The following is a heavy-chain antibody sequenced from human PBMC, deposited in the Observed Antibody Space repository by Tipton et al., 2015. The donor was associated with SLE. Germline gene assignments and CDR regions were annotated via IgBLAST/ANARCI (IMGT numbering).Heavy chain of an antibody. CDR1: GGSISTNY. D-gene: IGHD7-27*01. J-gene: IGHJ5*02. CDR3: ARWVLGSRWGFDP. V-gene: IGHV4-59*08. CDR2: ISDGGGT. Sequence: TLSLTCPVSGGSISTNYWIWIRQPPGKGLEWIGYISDGGGTNYNPSLKSRVSMSIDASVNQFSLNLNSVTAADTAVYYCARWVLGSRWGFDPWGQGTLVVVSS.